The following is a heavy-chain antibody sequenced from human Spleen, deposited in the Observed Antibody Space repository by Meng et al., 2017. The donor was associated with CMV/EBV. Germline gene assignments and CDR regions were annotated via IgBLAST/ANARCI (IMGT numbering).Heavy chain of an antibody. CDR1: GFTFDDYG. Sequence: SCAASGFTFDDYGMSWVRQAPGKGLEWVSGINWNAGSTRYPDSVKGRFTISRDNAKNSLYLQMNSVRAEDTALYYCTRQKSGYESGCFDYWGQGTLVTVSS. CDR2: INWNAGST. D-gene: IGHD5-12*01. V-gene: IGHV3-20*04. CDR3: TRQKSGYESGCFDY. J-gene: IGHJ4*02.